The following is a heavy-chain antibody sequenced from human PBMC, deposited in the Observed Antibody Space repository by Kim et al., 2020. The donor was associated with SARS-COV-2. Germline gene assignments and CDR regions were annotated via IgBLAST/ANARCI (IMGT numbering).Heavy chain of an antibody. CDR2: FFWNGGGT. Sequence: GGSLRLSCVVSGFTFHNHAMHWVRQAPGKGLEWVAGFFWNGGGTGYADSVRGRFTISRDIAESSLYLQMNSLRTEDTALYFCVKDSLAGGSDVWGQGTTVTVSS. J-gene: IGHJ6*02. V-gene: IGHV3-9*01. CDR3: VKDSLAGGSDV. D-gene: IGHD6-25*01. CDR1: GFTFHNHA.